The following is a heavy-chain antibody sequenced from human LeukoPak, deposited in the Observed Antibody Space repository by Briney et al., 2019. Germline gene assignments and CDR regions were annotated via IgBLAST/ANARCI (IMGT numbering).Heavy chain of an antibody. CDR1: GYTCTGDY. J-gene: IGHJ6*02. Sequence: ASVKVSCKASGYTCTGDYMHWVRQAPGQGLERRGWINPNSGGTNYAQKFQGRVTMTRNTSISTAYMELSSLRSEDTAVYYCARGEGGDIVVVPAAGWGMDVWGQGTTVTVSS. V-gene: IGHV1-2*02. D-gene: IGHD2-2*01. CDR3: ARGEGGDIVVVPAAGWGMDV. CDR2: INPNSGGT.